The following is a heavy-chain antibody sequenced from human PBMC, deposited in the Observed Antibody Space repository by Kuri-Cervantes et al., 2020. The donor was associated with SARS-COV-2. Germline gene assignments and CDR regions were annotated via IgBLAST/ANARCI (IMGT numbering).Heavy chain of an antibody. D-gene: IGHD2-21*01. V-gene: IGHV5-51*01. CDR1: GYSFSTHW. CDR2: IYPGDSDT. Sequence: GESLKISCKASGYSFSTHWIAWVRQMPGKGLEWMGIIYPGDSDTRYSPSFQGQVTISADKSISTAYLQWSSLKASDTAIYYCASRAISNYWLDPWGQGTLVTVSS. CDR3: ASRAISNYWLDP. J-gene: IGHJ5*02.